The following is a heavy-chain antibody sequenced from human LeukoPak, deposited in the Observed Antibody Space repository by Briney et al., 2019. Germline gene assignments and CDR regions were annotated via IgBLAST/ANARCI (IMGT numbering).Heavy chain of an antibody. V-gene: IGHV1-2*02. D-gene: IGHD3-22*01. CDR2: INPNSGGT. CDR1: GYTFTGYY. CDR3: ARDMDYYDSSGETDY. J-gene: IGHJ4*02. Sequence: ASVKVSCKASGYTFTGYYMHWVRQAPGQGLEWMGWINPNSGGTNYAQKFQGRVTMTRDTSISIAYMELSRLRSDDTAVYYCARDMDYYDSSGETDYWGQGTLVTVSS.